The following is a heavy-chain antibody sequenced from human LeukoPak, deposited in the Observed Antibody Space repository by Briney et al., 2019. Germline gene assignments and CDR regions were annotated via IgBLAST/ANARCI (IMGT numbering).Heavy chain of an antibody. J-gene: IGHJ6*03. CDR1: GGSISSGSYY. CDR2: IYTSGST. Sequence: PSQTLSLTCTVSGGSISSGSYYWSWIRQPAGNGLEWIGRIYTSGSTNYNPSLKSRVTISVDTSKNQFSLKLSSVTAADTAVYYCASGVVPAAYYYYYMDVWGKGTTVTISS. V-gene: IGHV4-61*02. D-gene: IGHD2-2*01. CDR3: ASGVVPAAYYYYYMDV.